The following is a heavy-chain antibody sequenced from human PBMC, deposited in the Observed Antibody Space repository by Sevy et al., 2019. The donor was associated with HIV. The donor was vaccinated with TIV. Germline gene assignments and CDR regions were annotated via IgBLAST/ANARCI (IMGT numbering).Heavy chain of an antibody. CDR2: INGDGNSP. J-gene: IGHJ6*02. V-gene: IGHV3-74*01. CDR1: GFTFSKYW. Sequence: GGSLRLSCEVSGFTFSKYWMHWVRQAPGKGLVWDSRINGDGNSPIYADSVQGRFTISRDNAKNTLFLQMNSLRAEDTGIYYGAREGVDFWSGPVDYYYGMDVWGQGTTVTVSS. CDR3: AREGVDFWSGPVDYYYGMDV. D-gene: IGHD3-3*01.